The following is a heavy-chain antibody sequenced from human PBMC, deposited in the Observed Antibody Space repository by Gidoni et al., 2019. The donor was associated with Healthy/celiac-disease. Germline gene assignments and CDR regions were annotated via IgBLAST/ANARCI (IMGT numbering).Heavy chain of an antibody. CDR3: ARGSGGSPGYYYYYYMDV. CDR2: IIPIFATA. V-gene: IGHV1-69*06. J-gene: IGHJ6*03. CDR1: GGTCSSDA. Sequence: QVQLVQSGAEVKKPGSSVKVSCKASGGTCSSDAISWVRQAPGQGLEWMGGIIPIFATANYAQKFQGRVTITADKSTSTAYMELSSLRSEDTAVYYCARGSGGSPGYYYYYYMDVWGKGTTVTVSS. D-gene: IGHD1-26*01.